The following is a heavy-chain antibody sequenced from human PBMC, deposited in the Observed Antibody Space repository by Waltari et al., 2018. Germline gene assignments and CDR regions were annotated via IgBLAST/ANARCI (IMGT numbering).Heavy chain of an antibody. CDR1: GGSIRSPDYY. J-gene: IGHJ2*01. V-gene: IGHV4-39*02. D-gene: IGHD1-1*01. Sequence: QLQLQESGPGLGKPSETLSLTCSVTGGSIRSPDYYWGWLRQPPGKGLEWIGTLFYSGSTYHNPALNSRVALSVDTSKNRFSLRLSSLTVADTAVYFCARSRYNWNDETWFFDLWGRGTLVTVSS. CDR2: LFYSGST. CDR3: ARSRYNWNDETWFFDL.